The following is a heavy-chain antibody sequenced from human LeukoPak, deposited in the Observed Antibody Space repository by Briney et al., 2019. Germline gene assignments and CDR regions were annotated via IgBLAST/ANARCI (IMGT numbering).Heavy chain of an antibody. V-gene: IGHV3-30-3*01. J-gene: IGHJ5*02. CDR2: ISYDGSNK. D-gene: IGHD3-22*01. CDR3: AGDRRITMIVVVRQDSNWFDP. CDR1: GFTFSSYA. Sequence: PGGSLRLSCAASGFTFSSYAMHWVRQAPGKGLEWVAVISYDGSNKYYADSVKGRFTISRDNSKNTLYLQMNSLRAEDTAVYYCAGDRRITMIVVVRQDSNWFDPWGQGTLVTVSS.